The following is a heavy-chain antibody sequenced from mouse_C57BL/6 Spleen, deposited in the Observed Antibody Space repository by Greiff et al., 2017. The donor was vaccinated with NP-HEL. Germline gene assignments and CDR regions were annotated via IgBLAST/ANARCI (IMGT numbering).Heavy chain of an antibody. V-gene: IGHV5-6*01. Sequence: EVQRVESGGDLVKPGGSLKLSCAASGFTFSSYGMSWVRQTPDKRLEWVATISSGGSYTYYPDSVKGRFTISRDNAKNTLYLQMSSLKSEDTAMYYCARHSLYDGYNWFAYWGQGTLVTVSA. D-gene: IGHD2-3*01. CDR1: GFTFSSYG. CDR3: ARHSLYDGYNWFAY. CDR2: ISSGGSYT. J-gene: IGHJ3*01.